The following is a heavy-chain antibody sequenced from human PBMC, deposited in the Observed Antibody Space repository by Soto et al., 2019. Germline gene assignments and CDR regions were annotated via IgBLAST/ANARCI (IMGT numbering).Heavy chain of an antibody. CDR2: LSGGGGYT. CDR1: GFTFSSYA. D-gene: IGHD1-1*01. Sequence: EVQLLESGGGLVQPGGSLRVACAASGFTFSSYAMSWVRQAPGKGLEWVSALSGGGGYTYYADSVKGRFTISRDTSKNTLYLQMDSLRAEDTAVYFCAKGDDTTGRNWFDSWGQGTLVTVSS. CDR3: AKGDDTTGRNWFDS. J-gene: IGHJ5*01. V-gene: IGHV3-23*01.